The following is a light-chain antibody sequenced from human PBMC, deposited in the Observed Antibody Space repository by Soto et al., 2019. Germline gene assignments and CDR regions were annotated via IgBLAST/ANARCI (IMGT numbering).Light chain of an antibody. V-gene: IGKV1-27*01. J-gene: IGKJ1*01. Sequence: DIQMTQSPSSLSASVGDRVTITCRASQGISNYLAWYQQQPGKVPKLLIYVASTLQSGVPSRFSGSGSRTDFPLTISRQQPEDVATYYCQKYNSAPWTFGQGTKVEIK. CDR3: QKYNSAPWT. CDR1: QGISNY. CDR2: VAS.